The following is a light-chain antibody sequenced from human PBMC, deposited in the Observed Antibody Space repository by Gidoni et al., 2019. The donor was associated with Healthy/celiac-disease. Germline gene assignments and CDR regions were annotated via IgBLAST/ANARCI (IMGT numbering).Light chain of an antibody. CDR2: DAS. CDR1: HGISSA. Sequence: AIQLTPSPSSLSASVVDRVTITCRASHGISSALAWYQQKPGKAPKLLIYDASSLDSGVPSRFSGSGSGTDFTLTISSLQPEDFATYYCQQFNSYPLTFGPGTKVDIK. J-gene: IGKJ3*01. V-gene: IGKV1-13*02. CDR3: QQFNSYPLT.